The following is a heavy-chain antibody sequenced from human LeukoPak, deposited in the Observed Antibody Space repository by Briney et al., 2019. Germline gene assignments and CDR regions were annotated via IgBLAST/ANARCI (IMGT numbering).Heavy chain of an antibody. D-gene: IGHD2-2*01. CDR3: ARALIPNGLFDY. CDR1: GGSISSSSYY. V-gene: IGHV4-39*01. J-gene: IGHJ4*02. CDR2: IYYSGST. Sequence: PSETLSLTCTVSGGSISSSSYYWGWIRQPPGKGLEWIGSIYYSGSTYYNPSLKSRVTISVDTSKNQFSLKLSSVTAADTAVYYCARALIPNGLFDYWGQGTLVTVSS.